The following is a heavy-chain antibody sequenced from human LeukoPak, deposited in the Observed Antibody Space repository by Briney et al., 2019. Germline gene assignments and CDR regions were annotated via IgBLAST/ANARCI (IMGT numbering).Heavy chain of an antibody. Sequence: SQTLSLTCTVSGGSISSGGYYWSWIRQHPGKGLEWIGYIYYSGSTYYNPSLKSRVTISVDTSKNQFSLKLSSVTAADTAVYYCARDLDGGNTFDYWGQGTLVTVSS. CDR3: ARDLDGGNTFDY. CDR2: IYYSGST. D-gene: IGHD4-23*01. J-gene: IGHJ4*02. V-gene: IGHV4-31*03. CDR1: GGSISSGGYY.